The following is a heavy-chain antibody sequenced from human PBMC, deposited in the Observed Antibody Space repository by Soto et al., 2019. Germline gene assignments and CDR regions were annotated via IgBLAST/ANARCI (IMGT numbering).Heavy chain of an antibody. Sequence: GGPLRLSCAASGVTFINYWMHWVRQGPGKGLVWVARVKSDGSSTSYADSVKGRFTISRDNAKNTLYLQMNSLRVEDTAVYYCARDNWNSYWGRGTLVTVSS. CDR2: VKSDGSST. V-gene: IGHV3-74*01. CDR1: GVTFINYW. D-gene: IGHD1-1*01. CDR3: ARDNWNSY. J-gene: IGHJ4*02.